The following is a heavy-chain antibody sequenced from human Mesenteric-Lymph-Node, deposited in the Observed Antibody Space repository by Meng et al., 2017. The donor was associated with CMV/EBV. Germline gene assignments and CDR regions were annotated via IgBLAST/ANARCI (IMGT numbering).Heavy chain of an antibody. CDR3: ARGGSGYPEINCFDP. D-gene: IGHD3-22*01. J-gene: IGHJ5*01. CDR2: INPNSGGT. V-gene: IGHV1-2*02. Sequence: ASVKVSCKASGYTFTGHYMHWVRQAPAQGLEWMGWINPNSGGTNYAQKFQGRVSITRDTSISTAYMELSGLRSDGTAVYYCARGGSGYPEINCFDPWGQGTLVTVSS. CDR1: GYTFTGHY.